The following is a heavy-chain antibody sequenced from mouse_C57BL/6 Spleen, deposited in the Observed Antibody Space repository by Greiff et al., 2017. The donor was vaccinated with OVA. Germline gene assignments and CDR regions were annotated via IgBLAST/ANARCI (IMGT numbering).Heavy chain of an antibody. CDR3: ASSPYYYGSSLFAY. J-gene: IGHJ3*01. D-gene: IGHD1-1*01. CDR1: GYSITSGYY. Sequence: EVQLQESGPGLVKPSQSLSLTCSVTGYSITSGYYWNWIRQFPGNKLEWMGYISYDGSNNYNPSLKNRISITRDTSKNQFFLKLNSVTTEDTATYYCASSPYYYGSSLFAYWGQGTLVTVSA. CDR2: ISYDGSN. V-gene: IGHV3-6*01.